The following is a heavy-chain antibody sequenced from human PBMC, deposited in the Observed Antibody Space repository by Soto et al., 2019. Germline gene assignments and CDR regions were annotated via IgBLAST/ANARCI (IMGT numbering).Heavy chain of an antibody. D-gene: IGHD2-15*01. V-gene: IGHV3-73*01. CDR3: TRHTSSCSGGSCYYFDY. J-gene: IGHJ4*02. CDR1: GFTFSGSA. CDR2: IRSKANSYAT. Sequence: GGSLRLSCAASGFTFSGSAMHWVRQASGKGLEWVGRIRSKANSYATAYAASVKGRFTISRDDSKNTAYLQMNSLKTEDTAVYYCTRHTSSCSGGSCYYFDYWGQGTLVTVSS.